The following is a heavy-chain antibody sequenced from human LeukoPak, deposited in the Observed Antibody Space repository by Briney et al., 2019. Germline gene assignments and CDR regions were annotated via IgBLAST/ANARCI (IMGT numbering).Heavy chain of an antibody. CDR3: ARFTPQGYGWGGYNRFDP. J-gene: IGHJ5*02. Sequence: SETLSLTCTVSGGSISSYYWSWLRQPPGKGLEWIGYIYYSGSTNYNPSLKSRVTISVDTSKNQFSLKLSSVTAADTAVYYCARFTPQGYGWGGYNRFDPWGQGTLVTVSS. V-gene: IGHV4-59*01. D-gene: IGHD3-16*01. CDR2: IYYSGST. CDR1: GGSISSYY.